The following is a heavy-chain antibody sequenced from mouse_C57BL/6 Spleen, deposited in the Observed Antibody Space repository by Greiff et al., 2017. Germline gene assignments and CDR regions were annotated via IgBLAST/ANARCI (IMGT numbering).Heavy chain of an antibody. V-gene: IGHV1-55*01. D-gene: IGHD1-1*01. CDR2: IYPGSGST. J-gene: IGHJ2*01. Sequence: QVQLQQPGAELVKPGASVKMSCKASGYTFTCYWITWVKQRPGQGLEWIGDIYPGSGSTNYNQKFKSKATLTVDTSSSAAYMQLSSLTSEDSAVYYCAKELLRLDYWGQGTTRTVSS. CDR3: AKELLRLDY. CDR1: GYTFTCYW.